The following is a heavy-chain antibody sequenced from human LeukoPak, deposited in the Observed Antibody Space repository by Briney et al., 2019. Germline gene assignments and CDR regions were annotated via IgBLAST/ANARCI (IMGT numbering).Heavy chain of an antibody. J-gene: IGHJ4*02. CDR3: AKEVRESAWFYFDY. D-gene: IGHD3-10*01. CDR1: GFTVSSNY. CDR2: IYIGDST. Sequence: GGSLRLSCAASGFTVSSNYMSWVRQAPGKGLEWVSVIYIGDSTYYADSVKGRFTISRDNSRNTVFLQMKSLTAEDTAVYYCAKEVRESAWFYFDYWGQGTLATVSS. V-gene: IGHV3-53*01.